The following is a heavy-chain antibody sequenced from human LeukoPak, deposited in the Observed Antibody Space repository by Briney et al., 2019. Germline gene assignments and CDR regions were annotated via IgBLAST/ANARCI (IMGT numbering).Heavy chain of an antibody. Sequence: GGSLRLSCAASGFTFSHAWMSWVRQAPGKGLEWVGRIKSKTDGETTDYAATLKGRFRVSRDDSENTLYLQIYSLKTEDTAVYYCTRGIPGNWFDPWGQGTLVTVSS. J-gene: IGHJ5*02. D-gene: IGHD2-2*01. CDR3: TRGIPGNWFDP. V-gene: IGHV3-15*01. CDR2: IKSKTDGETT. CDR1: GFTFSHAW.